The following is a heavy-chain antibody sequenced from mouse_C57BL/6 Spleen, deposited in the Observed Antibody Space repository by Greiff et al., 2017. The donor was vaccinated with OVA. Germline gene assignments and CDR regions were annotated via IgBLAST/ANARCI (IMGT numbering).Heavy chain of an antibody. CDR3: ARKDGYHFAY. CDR1: GFTFSDYG. Sequence: EVKLMESGGGLVKPGGSLKLSCAASGFTFSDYGMHWVRQAPEKGLEWVAYISSGSSTIYYADTVKGRFTISRDNAKNTLFLQMTSLRSEDTAMYYCARKDGYHFAYWGQGTLVTVSA. CDR2: ISSGSSTI. D-gene: IGHD2-3*01. J-gene: IGHJ3*01. V-gene: IGHV5-17*01.